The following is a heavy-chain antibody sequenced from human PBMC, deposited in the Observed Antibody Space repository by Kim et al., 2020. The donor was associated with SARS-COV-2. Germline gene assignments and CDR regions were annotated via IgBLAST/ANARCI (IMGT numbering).Heavy chain of an antibody. J-gene: IGHJ2*01. Sequence: GGSLRLSCAASGFTFSNFWMGWIRQAPGEGLQWVANIEKDGSQKNYVDSVKGRFTISRDNARNSLDLQMNSLRDDDTGVYYCARQGSLDTSRYYYDLWGHGTLVTVSS. CDR2: IEKDGSQK. CDR3: ARQGSLDTSRYYYDL. D-gene: IGHD1-1*01. CDR1: GFTFSNFW. V-gene: IGHV3-7*03.